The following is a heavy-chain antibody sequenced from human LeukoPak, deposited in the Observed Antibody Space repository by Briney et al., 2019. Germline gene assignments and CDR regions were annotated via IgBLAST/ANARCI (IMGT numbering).Heavy chain of an antibody. CDR1: LFTFSSYG. Sequence: GGSLRLSCAASLFTFSSYGMHWVRQAPGKGLEWVAFIRYDGSNKYYANSVKGRFTISRDNSKNTLYLQMNSLRAEDTAVYYCGNQLSRITMVRGVIFDYWGQGTLVTVSS. CDR3: GNQLSRITMVRGVIFDY. V-gene: IGHV3-30*02. D-gene: IGHD3-10*01. CDR2: IRYDGSNK. J-gene: IGHJ4*02.